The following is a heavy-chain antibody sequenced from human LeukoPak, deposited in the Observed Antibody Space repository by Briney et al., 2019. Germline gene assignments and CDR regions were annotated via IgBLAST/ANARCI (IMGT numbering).Heavy chain of an antibody. CDR2: IYTSGST. V-gene: IGHV4-4*07. D-gene: IGHD3-16*01. Sequence: WIGRIYTSGSTNYNPSLKSRVTMSVDTSKNQFSLKLSSVTAADTAVYYCARGGGPIKPFDYWGQGTLVTVSS. J-gene: IGHJ4*02. CDR3: ARGGGPIKPFDY.